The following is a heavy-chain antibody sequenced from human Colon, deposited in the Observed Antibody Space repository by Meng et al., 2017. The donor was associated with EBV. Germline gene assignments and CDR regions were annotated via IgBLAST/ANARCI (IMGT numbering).Heavy chain of an antibody. CDR2: IHHSGSA. CDR3: ASFDHIPRRNYFDY. D-gene: IGHD2-21*01. V-gene: IGHV4-30-4*01. Sequence: QLHLQESGPGLGEPPLPLSLTCTVSGGSISSGNYYWSWIRQPPGKGLEWIGYIHHSGSAYYHPSLKSRVSISVDTSKNQFSLNLISMTAADTAVYYCASFDHIPRRNYFDYWGQGTLVTVSS. J-gene: IGHJ4*02. CDR1: GGSISSGNYY.